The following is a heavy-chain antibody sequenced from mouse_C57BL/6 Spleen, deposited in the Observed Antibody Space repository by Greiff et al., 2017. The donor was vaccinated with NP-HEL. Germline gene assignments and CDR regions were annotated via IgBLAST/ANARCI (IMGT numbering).Heavy chain of an antibody. D-gene: IGHD1-1*01. J-gene: IGHJ2*01. CDR1: GYTFTSYW. Sequence: VQLQQSGAELVKPGASVKLSCKASGYTFTSYWMHWVKQRPGQGLEWIGMIHPNSGSTNYNEKFKSKATLTVDKSSSTAYMQLSSLTSEDSAVYYCARDYGSRPFDYWGQGTTLTVSS. V-gene: IGHV1-64*01. CDR3: ARDYGSRPFDY. CDR2: IHPNSGST.